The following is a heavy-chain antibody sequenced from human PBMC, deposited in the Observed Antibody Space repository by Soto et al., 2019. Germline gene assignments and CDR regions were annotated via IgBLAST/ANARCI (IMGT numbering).Heavy chain of an antibody. J-gene: IGHJ6*02. CDR2: IIPILGIA. Sequence: QVQLVQSGAEVKKPGSSVKVSCKASGGTFSSYTISWVRQAPGQGLEWMGRIIPILGIANYAQKFQGRVTITADKSTSTAYMELSSLRSEDTAVYYCAREGDGYNADPGYYYGMDVWGQGTTVTVSS. D-gene: IGHD5-12*01. CDR3: AREGDGYNADPGYYYGMDV. CDR1: GGTFSSYT. V-gene: IGHV1-69*02.